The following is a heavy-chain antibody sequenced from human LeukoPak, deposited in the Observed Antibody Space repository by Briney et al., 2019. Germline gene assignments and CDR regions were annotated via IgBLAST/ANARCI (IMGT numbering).Heavy chain of an antibody. CDR3: ARDGPLVTRKYYYYYYMDV. CDR2: IKNDGSEQ. V-gene: IGHV3-7*01. Sequence: PGGSLRLSCEASGFTFSSYWMTWVRQAPGKGLEWVASIKNDGSEQPYLDSVKGRFTISRDNDKNSLYLQMNSLRTEDTAVYYCARDGPLVTRKYYYYYYMDVWGNGTTVTVSS. J-gene: IGHJ6*03. D-gene: IGHD1-26*01. CDR1: GFTFSSYW.